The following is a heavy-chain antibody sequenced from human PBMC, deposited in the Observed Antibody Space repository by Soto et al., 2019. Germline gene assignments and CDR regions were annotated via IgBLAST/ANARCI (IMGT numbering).Heavy chain of an antibody. V-gene: IGHV3-33*01. CDR3: ARDADYGDNGFDY. J-gene: IGHJ4*02. CDR1: GFTFSRYG. Sequence: QVQLVESGGGVVQPGRSLRLSCAASGFTFSRYGMHWVRQAPGKVLEWVAVILDDGSDQNYVDSVKGRFTISRDNSQNCLYLQMNSMRAEDTAVYYCARDADYGDNGFDYWGQGTLVTVSS. CDR2: ILDDGSDQ. D-gene: IGHD4-17*01.